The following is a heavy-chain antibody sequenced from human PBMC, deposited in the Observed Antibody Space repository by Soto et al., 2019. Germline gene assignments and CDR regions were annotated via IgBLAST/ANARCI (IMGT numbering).Heavy chain of an antibody. J-gene: IGHJ5*02. D-gene: IGHD1-26*01. CDR3: AKDLSRWELSGGGYWFDP. CDR1: GFTFSSYG. Sequence: GGSLRLSCAASGFTFSSYGMHWVRQAPGKGLEWVSAISGSGGSTYYADSVKGRFTISRDNSKNTLYLQMNSLRAEDTAVYYCAKDLSRWELSGGGYWFDPWGQGTLVTVSS. CDR2: ISGSGGST. V-gene: IGHV3-23*01.